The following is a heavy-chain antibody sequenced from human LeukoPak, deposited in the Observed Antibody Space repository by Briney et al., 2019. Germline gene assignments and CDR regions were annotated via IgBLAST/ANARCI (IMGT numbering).Heavy chain of an antibody. CDR2: IYSGGST. CDR1: GFTVSNNY. CDR3: ARGGMVRGVIGYFYYYMDV. D-gene: IGHD3-10*01. J-gene: IGHJ6*03. V-gene: IGHV3-53*01. Sequence: SGGSLRLSCAASGFTVSNNYMSWVRQAPGKGLEWVSIIYSGGSTYYADSVKGRFTISRDNSKNTLYLQMNSLRAEDTAVYYRARGGMVRGVIGYFYYYMDVWGKGTTVTISS.